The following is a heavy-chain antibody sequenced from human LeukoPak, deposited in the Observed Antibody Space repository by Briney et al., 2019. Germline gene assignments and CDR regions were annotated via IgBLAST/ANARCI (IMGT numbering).Heavy chain of an antibody. CDR1: GYTFTSYD. CDR3: ARGRLPCSGGSCYSSRYYYGMDV. Sequence: ASVKVACKASGYTFTSYDINWVRQATGQGLEWMGWMSPNSGNTGYAQKFQGRVTMTRNTSISTAYMELSSLRSEDTAVYYCARGRLPCSGGSCYSSRYYYGMDVWGQGTTVTVSS. J-gene: IGHJ6*02. CDR2: MSPNSGNT. D-gene: IGHD2-15*01. V-gene: IGHV1-8*01.